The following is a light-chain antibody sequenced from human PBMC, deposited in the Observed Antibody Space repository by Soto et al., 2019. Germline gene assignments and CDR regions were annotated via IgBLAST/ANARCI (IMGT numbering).Light chain of an antibody. CDR3: SSCTTRSTLEVV. Sequence: QSALTQPPSVSGSPGQSVTISCTGTGSDVGTYNRISWYQQYPGKAPKLMIYDVNVRPSGVSNRFSGSKSGNTASLTISGLQAEDEAEYYCSSCTTRSTLEVVFGTGTKLTVL. CDR2: DVN. V-gene: IGLV2-14*01. J-gene: IGLJ1*01. CDR1: GSDVGTYNR.